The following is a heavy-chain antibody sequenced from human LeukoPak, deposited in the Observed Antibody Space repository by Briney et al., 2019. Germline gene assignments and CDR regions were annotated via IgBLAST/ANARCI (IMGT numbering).Heavy chain of an antibody. D-gene: IGHD3-10*01. CDR2: ISGSGGST. V-gene: IGHV3-23*01. J-gene: IGHJ3*02. Sequence: GGSLRLSCAASGFTFSSYAISWVRQAPGKGLEWVSAISGSGGSTYYADSVKGRFTISTDNSKNTLYLQMNSLRAEDTAVYYCAKDRTKEGWFRVHPVDDAFDIWGQGTMVTVSS. CDR1: GFTFSSYA. CDR3: AKDRTKEGWFRVHPVDDAFDI.